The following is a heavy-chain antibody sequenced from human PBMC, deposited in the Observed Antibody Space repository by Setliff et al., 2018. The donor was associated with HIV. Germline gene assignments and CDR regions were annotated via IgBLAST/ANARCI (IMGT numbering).Heavy chain of an antibody. J-gene: IGHJ4*02. CDR3: AREGTIFGVVIPYFEY. V-gene: IGHV1-3*03. CDR2: INVGNGNT. Sequence: ASVKVSCKTSGFTFTSYGITWVRQAPGQRLEWMGWINVGNGNTKYSPEFQGRVTITRDTSATTAYMELSSLRSEDMAVYYCAREGTIFGVVIPYFEYWGQGTRVTVSS. CDR1: GFTFTSYG. D-gene: IGHD3-3*01.